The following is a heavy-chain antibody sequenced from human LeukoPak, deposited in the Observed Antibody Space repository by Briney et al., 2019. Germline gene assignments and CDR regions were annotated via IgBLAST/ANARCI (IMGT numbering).Heavy chain of an antibody. Sequence: PSETLSLTCAVYGGSFSGYYWSWIRQPPGKGLEWIGEINHSGSTNYNPSLKSRVTISVDTSKNQFSLKLSSVTAADTAVYYCATQSWYSSSSLPDYWGQGTLVIVSS. J-gene: IGHJ4*02. CDR3: ATQSWYSSSSLPDY. CDR2: INHSGST. CDR1: GGSFSGYY. V-gene: IGHV4-34*01. D-gene: IGHD6-6*01.